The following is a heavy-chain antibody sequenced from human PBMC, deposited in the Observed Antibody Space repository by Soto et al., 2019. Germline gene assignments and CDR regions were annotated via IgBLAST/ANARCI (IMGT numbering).Heavy chain of an antibody. CDR2: IYYSGST. Sequence: SVTLSLTCTITSASISSYYRNWTRDPTGKGLEWIGYIYYSGSTNYNPSLKSRVTISVDTSKNQFSLKLSSVTAADTAVYYCARDLSGNWFDPWGQGTLVTVS. J-gene: IGHJ5*02. CDR1: SASISSYY. D-gene: IGHD3-10*01. V-gene: IGHV4-59*01. CDR3: ARDLSGNWFDP.